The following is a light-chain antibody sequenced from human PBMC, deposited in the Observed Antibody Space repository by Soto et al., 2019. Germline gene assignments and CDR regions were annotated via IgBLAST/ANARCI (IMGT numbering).Light chain of an antibody. Sequence: VVLTQSPATLSLSPGERATLSCRASRSIVSSSLHWYQQKFGQAPRLLISGSFTRATGIPDRFSGTATVTDFTLTIGRPEPEDFEVYYCQHYGSGGCTFGQGTKLEIK. CDR3: QHYGSGGCT. V-gene: IGKV3-20*01. J-gene: IGKJ2*02. CDR1: RSIVSSS. CDR2: GSF.